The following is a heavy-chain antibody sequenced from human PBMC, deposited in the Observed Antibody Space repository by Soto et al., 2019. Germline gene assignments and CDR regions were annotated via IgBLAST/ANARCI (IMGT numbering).Heavy chain of an antibody. CDR3: AKSRVSRGYDFWRNWFDP. Sequence: GGSLRLSCAASGFTFSSYAMSWVRQAPGKGLEWVSAISGSGGSTYYADSVKGRFTISRDNSKNTLYLQMNSLRAEDTAVYYCAKSRVSRGYDFWRNWFDPWGQGTLVTVSS. CDR1: GFTFSSYA. D-gene: IGHD3-3*01. J-gene: IGHJ5*02. CDR2: ISGSGGST. V-gene: IGHV3-23*01.